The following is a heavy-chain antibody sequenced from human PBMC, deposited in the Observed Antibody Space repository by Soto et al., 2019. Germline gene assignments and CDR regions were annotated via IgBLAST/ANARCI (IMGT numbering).Heavy chain of an antibody. J-gene: IGHJ4*01. CDR1: GFTFSFVS. Sequence: GGGRWLSCAAPGFTFSFVSMNLVRPAPEKGLEWVSYISSTGSLTQYADSVNGRFTIYRDNGKNSLFLQMYSLKTEDTAVYFCSRAGILTTPYYFDYWGQGTLVTVSS. CDR3: SRAGILTTPYYFDY. V-gene: IGHV3-48*01. D-gene: IGHD4-4*01. CDR2: ISSTGSLT.